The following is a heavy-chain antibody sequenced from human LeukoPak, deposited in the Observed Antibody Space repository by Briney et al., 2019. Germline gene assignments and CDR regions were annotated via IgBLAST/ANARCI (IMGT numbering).Heavy chain of an antibody. CDR3: ARMWFYP. J-gene: IGHJ5*02. Sequence: SETLSLTCAVHGRSFSGYYWSSVRQPPGKGLEWIGEINHSGSTNYNPSLKSRLTISVDTPKNQFSLKLSAVNAAHTRVFLWARMWFYPWGQGTLVTGSS. CDR2: INHSGST. CDR1: GRSFSGYY. V-gene: IGHV4-34*01.